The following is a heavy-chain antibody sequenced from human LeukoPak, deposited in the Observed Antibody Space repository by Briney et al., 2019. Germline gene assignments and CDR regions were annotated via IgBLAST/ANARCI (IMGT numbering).Heavy chain of an antibody. J-gene: IGHJ4*02. Sequence: HGESLKISCKGSGYSFTSYWIGWVRQMPGKGLEWMGIIYPSDSDARYSPSFQGQVTISADKSISTAYLQWSSLKASDTAMYYCARTPRGYSSGWHFDYWGQGTLVTVSS. V-gene: IGHV5-51*01. CDR2: IYPSDSDA. CDR1: GYSFTSYW. D-gene: IGHD6-19*01. CDR3: ARTPRGYSSGWHFDY.